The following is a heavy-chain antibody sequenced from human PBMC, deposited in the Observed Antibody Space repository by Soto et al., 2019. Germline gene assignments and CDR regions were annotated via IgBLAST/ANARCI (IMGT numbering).Heavy chain of an antibody. V-gene: IGHV1-69*01. CDR3: ASSVGIALTGEEGMDV. CDR1: GGTFSIYG. D-gene: IGHD6-19*01. CDR2: IIPILTTP. J-gene: IGHJ6*02. Sequence: QVQLVQSGAEVKTTGSSVKVSCKASGGTFSIYGFSWVRQAPGQGPEWIGGIIPILTTPNYAQKFQGRVTIVADESTTTVYMELSSLKFEDTAVYYCASSVGIALTGEEGMDVWGQGTSVTVSS.